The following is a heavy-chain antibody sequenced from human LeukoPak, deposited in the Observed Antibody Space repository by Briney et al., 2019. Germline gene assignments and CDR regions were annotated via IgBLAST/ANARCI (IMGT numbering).Heavy chain of an antibody. Sequence: GASVKVSCKASGYTFTGYYMHWVRQAPGQGLEWMGWINPNSGGTNYAQKFQGRVTMTRDTSISTAYMELSSLRSEDTAVYYCARDLWGRGCSSTSCYLRSPGGSSGWLKEDDYWGQGALVTVSS. J-gene: IGHJ4*02. D-gene: IGHD2-2*01. CDR2: INPNSGGT. CDR1: GYTFTGYY. CDR3: ARDLWGRGCSSTSCYLRSPGGSSGWLKEDDY. V-gene: IGHV1-2*02.